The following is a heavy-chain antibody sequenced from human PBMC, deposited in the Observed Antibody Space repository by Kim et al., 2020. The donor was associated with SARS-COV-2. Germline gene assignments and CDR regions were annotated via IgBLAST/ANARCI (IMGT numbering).Heavy chain of an antibody. CDR2: ISGSGGST. Sequence: GGSLRLSCAASGFTFSSYAMSWVRQAPGKGLEWVSAISGSGGSTYYADSVKGRFTISRDNSKNTLYLQMNSLRAEDTAVYYCALDLNYDSSGYYSYFQHWGQGTLVTVSS. V-gene: IGHV3-23*01. D-gene: IGHD3-22*01. CDR3: ALDLNYDSSGYYSYFQH. J-gene: IGHJ1*01. CDR1: GFTFSSYA.